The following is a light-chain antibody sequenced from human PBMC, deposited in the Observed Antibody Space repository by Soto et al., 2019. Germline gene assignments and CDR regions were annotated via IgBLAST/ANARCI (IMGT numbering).Light chain of an antibody. CDR3: QQYNNWPIT. CDR1: QRVSSN. J-gene: IGKJ5*01. CDR2: GAS. V-gene: IGKV3-15*01. Sequence: EIVMTQSPATLSVSRGERATLSCRASQRVSSNLAWYQQKPGQAPRLLIYGASTRATGIPARFSGSGSGTEFTLTISSLQSEDFAVYYCQQYNNWPITFGQGTRLEIK.